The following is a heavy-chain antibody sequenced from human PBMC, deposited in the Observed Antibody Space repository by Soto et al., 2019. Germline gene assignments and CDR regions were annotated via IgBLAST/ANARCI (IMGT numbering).Heavy chain of an antibody. CDR2: IWYDGSNK. CDR1: GFTFSSYG. V-gene: IGHV3-33*01. J-gene: IGHJ1*01. Sequence: QVQLVESGGGVVRPGRSLRLSCAASGFTFSSYGMHWVRQAPGKGLEWVAVIWYDGSNKYYADSVKGRFTISRDNSKNTLYLQMNSLRAEDTAVYYCARDWSSGDAEYFQHWGQGTLVTVSS. D-gene: IGHD1-26*01. CDR3: ARDWSSGDAEYFQH.